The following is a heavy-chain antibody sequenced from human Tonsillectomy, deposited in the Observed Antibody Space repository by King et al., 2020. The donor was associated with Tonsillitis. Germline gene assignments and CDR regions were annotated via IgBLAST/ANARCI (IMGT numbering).Heavy chain of an antibody. Sequence: QLQESGPGLVKPFQTLSLTCIVSGGSISSGSYYWSWIRQHPGKGLEWIGYIYYGGNTYYSPSLKSRVTISVDTSKSQFSLKLSSVTAADSAVYYCARGSSNLPRGSAFDIWGQGTMVTVSS. CDR1: GGSISSGSYY. D-gene: IGHD6-13*01. CDR2: IYYGGNT. V-gene: IGHV4-31*03. CDR3: ARGSSNLPRGSAFDI. J-gene: IGHJ3*02.